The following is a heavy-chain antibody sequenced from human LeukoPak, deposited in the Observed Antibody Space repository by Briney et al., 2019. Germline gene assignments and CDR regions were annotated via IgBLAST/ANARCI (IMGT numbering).Heavy chain of an antibody. Sequence: GGSLKLSCAASGFTFSSYAMSWVRQAPGKGLEWVSAISGSGGSTYYADSVKGRFTISRDNSKNTLYLQMNSLRAEDTAVYYCAKDRESLRFLEWLSRYYFDYWGKGTLVTVSS. J-gene: IGHJ4*02. D-gene: IGHD3-3*01. CDR1: GFTFSSYA. CDR3: AKDRESLRFLEWLSRYYFDY. V-gene: IGHV3-23*01. CDR2: ISGSGGST.